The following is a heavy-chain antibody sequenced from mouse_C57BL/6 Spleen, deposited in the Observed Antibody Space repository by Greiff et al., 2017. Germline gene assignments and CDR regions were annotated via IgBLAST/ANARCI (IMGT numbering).Heavy chain of an antibody. CDR1: GYTFPSYW. J-gene: IGHJ1*03. V-gene: IGHV1-74*01. CDR2: IHPSDSDT. CDR3: AIESYYGSSYEYFDV. D-gene: IGHD1-1*01. Sequence: QVQLQQPGAELVKPGASVKVSCKASGYTFPSYWMHWVKQRPGQGLEWIGRIHPSDSDTNYNQKFKGKVTLTVDNSSSTAYMQLSSLTSEDSAVYYCAIESYYGSSYEYFDVWGTGTTVTVSS.